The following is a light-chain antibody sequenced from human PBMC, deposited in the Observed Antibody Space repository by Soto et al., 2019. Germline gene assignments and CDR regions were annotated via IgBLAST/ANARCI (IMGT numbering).Light chain of an antibody. J-gene: IGLJ3*02. Sequence: QSVLTQPRSVSGSPGQSVTISCTGTSSDVGGYNYVSWYQQHPGKAPKLMIYDVSKRPSGVPDRFSGSKSGNTASLTISGLQAEDEPDYYCCSYAGSYVFGGGTKLTVL. CDR3: CSYAGSYV. V-gene: IGLV2-11*01. CDR1: SSDVGGYNY. CDR2: DVS.